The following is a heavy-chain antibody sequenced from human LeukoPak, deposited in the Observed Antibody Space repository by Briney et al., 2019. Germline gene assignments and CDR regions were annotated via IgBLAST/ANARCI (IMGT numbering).Heavy chain of an antibody. J-gene: IGHJ4*02. CDR1: GGSISSYY. D-gene: IGHD4-17*01. CDR2: IYYTGST. Sequence: SETLSLTCTVSGGSISSYYWSWIRQPPGKGLEWIGYIYYTGSTNYKPSLKSRVTISVDTSKNQFSLKLSSVTAADTAVYYCARGHYGDYHFDYWGQGTLVTVSS. CDR3: ARGHYGDYHFDY. V-gene: IGHV4-59*12.